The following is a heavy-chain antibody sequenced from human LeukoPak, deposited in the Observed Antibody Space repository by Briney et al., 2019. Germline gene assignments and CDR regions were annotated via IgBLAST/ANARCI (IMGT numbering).Heavy chain of an antibody. J-gene: IGHJ5*02. V-gene: IGHV1-69*13. CDR3: ARGSSWTLGWFDP. CDR2: IIPIFGTA. D-gene: IGHD6-13*01. Sequence: ASVKVSCKASGGTFSSYAISWVRQAPGQGLEWMGGIIPIFGTANYAQKFQGRVTITADESTSTAYMELSSLRSEDTAVYYCARGSSWTLGWFDPWGQGTLVTVSS. CDR1: GGTFSSYA.